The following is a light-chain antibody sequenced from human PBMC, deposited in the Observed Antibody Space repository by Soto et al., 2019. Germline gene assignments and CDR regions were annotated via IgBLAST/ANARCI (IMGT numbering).Light chain of an antibody. J-gene: IGLJ3*02. CDR2: SSD. Sequence: QSVLTQPPSASGTPGQRVTISCSGSSSNIGRNTVKWYRQLPGTAPKLLIGSSDQRPSGVPHRFSGSQSGTSASLAISGLQSEDEANYICAALDDSLNAWAFGGGTKVTVL. CDR3: AALDDSLNAWA. V-gene: IGLV1-44*01. CDR1: SSNIGRNT.